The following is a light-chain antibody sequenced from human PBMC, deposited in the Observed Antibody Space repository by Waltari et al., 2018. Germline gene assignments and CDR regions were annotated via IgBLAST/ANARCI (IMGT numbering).Light chain of an antibody. CDR3: SSYTSSSPVV. V-gene: IGLV2-14*01. J-gene: IGLJ2*01. CDR1: RSDVGGYNY. CDR2: DVS. Sequence: QSALTQPASVSESPGQSITISCTGTRSDVGGYNYVSWYQQHPGKAPKLMIYDVSKRPLVVSNRFSGSKSGNTASLTISGLQAEDEADYYCSSYTSSSPVVFGGGTKLTVL.